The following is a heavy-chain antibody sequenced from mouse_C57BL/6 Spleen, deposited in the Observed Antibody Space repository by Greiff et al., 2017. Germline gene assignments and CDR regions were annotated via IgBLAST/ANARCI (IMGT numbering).Heavy chain of an antibody. CDR3: ARGGLYGSSFYWYFDV. J-gene: IGHJ1*03. Sequence: VQLQQSGPELVKPGASVKIPCKASGYTFTDYNMDWVKQSHGKSLEWIGDINPNNGGTIYNQKFKGKATLTVDKSSSTAYMELRSLTSEYTAVYYCARGGLYGSSFYWYFDVWGTGTTVTVSS. CDR1: GYTFTDYN. CDR2: INPNNGGT. V-gene: IGHV1-18*01. D-gene: IGHD1-1*01.